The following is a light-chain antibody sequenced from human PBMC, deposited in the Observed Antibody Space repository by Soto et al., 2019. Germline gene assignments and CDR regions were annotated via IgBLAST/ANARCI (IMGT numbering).Light chain of an antibody. CDR3: HQYNTWSPLA. V-gene: IGKV3-15*01. CDR1: QSVSNN. J-gene: IGKJ4*01. CDR2: GAS. Sequence: EIVMTQSPATLSVSPGERATLSCRASQSVSNNLAWYQQKPGQATRLLIFGASTRATGIPARFSGSGSGTEFTLTISSLQSEDFAVYYCHQYNTWSPLAFGGGTKVETK.